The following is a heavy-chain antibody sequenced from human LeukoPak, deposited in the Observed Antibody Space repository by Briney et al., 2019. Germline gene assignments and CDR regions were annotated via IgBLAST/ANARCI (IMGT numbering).Heavy chain of an antibody. D-gene: IGHD3-9*01. J-gene: IGHJ5*02. Sequence: GASVKVSCKASGYTFTSYGISWVRQAPGQGLEWMGWISAYNGNTNYAQKLQGRVTMTTDTSTSTAYMELRSLRPDDTAVYYCARGSYLYDILTGKHWFDPWGQGTLVTVSS. V-gene: IGHV1-18*01. CDR3: ARGSYLYDILTGKHWFDP. CDR2: ISAYNGNT. CDR1: GYTFTSYG.